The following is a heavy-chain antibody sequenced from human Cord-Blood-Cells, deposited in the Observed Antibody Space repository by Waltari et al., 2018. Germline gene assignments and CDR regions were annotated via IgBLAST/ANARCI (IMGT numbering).Heavy chain of an antibody. CDR1: GGSISSSSYY. Sequence: CTVSGGSISSSSYYWGWIRQPPGKGLEWIGSIYYSGSTYYNPSLKSRVTISVDTSKNQFSLKLSSVTAADTAVYYCASPGADYYDSSGYLYYFDYWGQGTLVTVSS. D-gene: IGHD3-22*01. CDR2: IYYSGST. J-gene: IGHJ4*02. CDR3: ASPGADYYDSSGYLYYFDY. V-gene: IGHV4-39*01.